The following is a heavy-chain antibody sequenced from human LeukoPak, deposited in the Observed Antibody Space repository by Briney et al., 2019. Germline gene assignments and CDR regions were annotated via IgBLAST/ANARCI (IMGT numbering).Heavy chain of an antibody. CDR1: GFTFGDYA. Sequence: GGSLTLSCTASGFTFGDYAMSWIRQAPGKGLEWVGFIKSKAYGGTTEYAASVKGRFTISRDDSKSIAYLQMNSLKTEDTAVYYCTRDRSPPYDSSGYDFDYWGQGTLVTVSS. D-gene: IGHD3-22*01. CDR2: IKSKAYGGTT. V-gene: IGHV3-49*03. CDR3: TRDRSPPYDSSGYDFDY. J-gene: IGHJ4*02.